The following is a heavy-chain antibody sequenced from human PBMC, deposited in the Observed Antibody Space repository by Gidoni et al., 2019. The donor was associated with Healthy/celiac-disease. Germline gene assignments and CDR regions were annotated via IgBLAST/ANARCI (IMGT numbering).Heavy chain of an antibody. CDR1: GFTFSSYA. CDR3: VKGLPSEATIFVGLGGPYGMDV. J-gene: IGHJ6*02. CDR2: ISSNGGST. D-gene: IGHD3-3*01. Sequence: EVQLVESGGGLVQPGGSLRLSCSASGFTFSSYAMHWVRQAPGKGLEYVSAISSNGGSTYYADSVKGRFTISRDNSKNTLYLQMSSLRAEDTAVYYCVKGLPSEATIFVGLGGPYGMDVWGQGTTVTVSS. V-gene: IGHV3-64D*06.